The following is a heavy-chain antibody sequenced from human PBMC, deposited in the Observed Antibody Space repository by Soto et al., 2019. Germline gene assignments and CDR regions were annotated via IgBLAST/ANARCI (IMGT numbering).Heavy chain of an antibody. CDR3: ARGSSSSPYYYYMDV. CDR1: GGSISSYY. J-gene: IGHJ6*03. Sequence: SETLSLTCTVSGGSISSYYWSWIRQPPGKGLEWIGYIYYSGSTNYNPSLKSRVTISVDTSKNQFSLKLSSVTAADTAVYYCARGSSSSPYYYYMDVWGKGTTVTVSS. CDR2: IYYSGST. V-gene: IGHV4-59*01. D-gene: IGHD6-6*01.